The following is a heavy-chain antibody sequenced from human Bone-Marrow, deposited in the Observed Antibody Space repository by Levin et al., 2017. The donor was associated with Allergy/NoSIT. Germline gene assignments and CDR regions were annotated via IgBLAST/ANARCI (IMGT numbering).Heavy chain of an antibody. Sequence: GGSLRLSCAASGFTFSSYGMHWVRQAPGKGLEWVAVISYDGSNKYYADSVKGRFTISRDNSKNTLYLQMNSLRAEDTAVYYCARSYQLLFDWGQGTLVTVSS. CDR2: ISYDGSNK. J-gene: IGHJ4*02. CDR3: ARSYQLLFD. D-gene: IGHD2-2*01. V-gene: IGHV3-30*03. CDR1: GFTFSSYG.